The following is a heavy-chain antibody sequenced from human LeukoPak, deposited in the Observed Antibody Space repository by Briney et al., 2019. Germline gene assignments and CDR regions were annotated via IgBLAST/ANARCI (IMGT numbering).Heavy chain of an antibody. V-gene: IGHV3-43D*03. CDR3: TREQDREASATVVGDY. J-gene: IGHJ4*02. CDR2: ISWDGGST. CDR1: GFTFDDYA. Sequence: PGGSLRLSCAASGFTFDDYAMHWVRQAPGKGLEWVSLISWDGGSTYYADSVKGRFTISRDNAKNSLFLQMNSLRAEDTAVYYCTREQDREASATVVGDYWGQGTLVTVSS. D-gene: IGHD4-23*01.